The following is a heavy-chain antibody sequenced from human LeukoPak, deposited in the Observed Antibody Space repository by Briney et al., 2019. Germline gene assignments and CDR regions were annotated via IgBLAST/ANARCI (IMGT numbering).Heavy chain of an antibody. CDR1: GGSFSGYY. V-gene: IGHV4-34*01. D-gene: IGHD6-6*01. CDR3: ARKIVEIAAFDY. Sequence: SETLSLTCAVYGGSFSGYYWSWIRQPPGKGLEWIGEINHSGSTNYNPSLKSRVTISVDTSKNQFSLKLSSVTAADTAVYYCARKIVEIAAFDYWGQGTLVTVSS. CDR2: INHSGST. J-gene: IGHJ4*02.